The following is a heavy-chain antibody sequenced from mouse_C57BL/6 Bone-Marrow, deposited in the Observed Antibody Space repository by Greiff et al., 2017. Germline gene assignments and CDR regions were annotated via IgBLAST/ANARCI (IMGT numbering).Heavy chain of an antibody. J-gene: IGHJ2*01. V-gene: IGHV1-54*01. CDR3: ARKGLVFFDY. CDR2: INPGSGGT. D-gene: IGHD3-3*01. CDR1: GYAFTNYL. Sequence: VQLQQSGAELVRPGTSVKVSCKASGYAFTNYLIEWVKQRPGQGLEWIGAINPGSGGTNYNEKFKGKATMTADKSSSTAYMQLSSLTSEDSAVYFCARKGLVFFDYWGQGTTLTVSS.